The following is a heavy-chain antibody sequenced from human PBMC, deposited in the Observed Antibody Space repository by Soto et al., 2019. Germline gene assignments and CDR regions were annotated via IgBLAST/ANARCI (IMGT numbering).Heavy chain of an antibody. Sequence: SETLSLTCSVSGGSIRSYYWSWIRQSPEKGLEWIGYFYHSGNSNYNPSLKSRVTTSVDTSKNQLSLSLRSVTAADTAVYFCARISHVDPYGYVNGGLAVWGQGTTGTVS. D-gene: IGHD5-18*01. J-gene: IGHJ6*02. V-gene: IGHV4-59*01. CDR1: GGSIRSYY. CDR3: ARISHVDPYGYVNGGLAV. CDR2: FYHSGNS.